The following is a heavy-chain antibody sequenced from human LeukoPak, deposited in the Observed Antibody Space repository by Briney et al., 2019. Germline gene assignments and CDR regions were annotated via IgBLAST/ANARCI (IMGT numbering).Heavy chain of an antibody. D-gene: IGHD3-10*01. CDR2: INSDGSST. J-gene: IGHJ4*02. CDR3: ARESVGWFGELLYDY. CDR1: GFTFSNHW. Sequence: GGSLGLSCAASGFTFSNHWMHWVRQAPGKGLVWVSRINSDGSSTSYADSVKGRFTISRDNAKNTLYLQMNSLRAEDTAVYYCARESVGWFGELLYDYWGQGTLVTASS. V-gene: IGHV3-74*01.